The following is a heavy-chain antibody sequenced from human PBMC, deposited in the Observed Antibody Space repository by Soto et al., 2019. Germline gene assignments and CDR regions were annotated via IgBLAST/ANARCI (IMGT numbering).Heavy chain of an antibody. V-gene: IGHV4-4*07. CDR1: GCSTSNYY. Sequence: PXETLSLTCTVAGCSTSNYYWNWIRQPAEKRLEWIGRVSSTGSTYYNPSLKSRVTMSVDTSKNQVSLNLTSVTAADTAVYYCARGVPAAGTDWFDHWGQGTLVTVSS. D-gene: IGHD6-13*01. CDR3: ARGVPAAGTDWFDH. J-gene: IGHJ5*02. CDR2: VSSTGST.